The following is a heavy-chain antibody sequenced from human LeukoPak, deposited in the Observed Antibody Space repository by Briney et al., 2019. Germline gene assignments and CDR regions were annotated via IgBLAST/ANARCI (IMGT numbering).Heavy chain of an antibody. CDR2: INSDGSWT. CDR3: ARDRSTTGSYSDY. CDR1: GNYW. D-gene: IGHD1-26*01. V-gene: IGHV3-74*01. J-gene: IGHJ4*02. Sequence: GGSLRLSCAASGNYWMHWVRQVPGKGLVWVSHINSDGSWTSYADSVKGRFTISKDNSENTLYLQMNSLTPEDTAVFYCARDRSTTGSYSDYWGQGTLVSVSS.